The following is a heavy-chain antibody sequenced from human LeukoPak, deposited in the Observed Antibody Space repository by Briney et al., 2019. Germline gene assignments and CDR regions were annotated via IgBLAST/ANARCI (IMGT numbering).Heavy chain of an antibody. CDR1: GFTFSDYY. D-gene: IGHD5-24*01. CDR2: ISSSGTTI. CDR3: ARETRVRWTDY. J-gene: IGHJ4*02. V-gene: IGHV3-11*04. Sequence: GGSLRLSCAASGFTFSDYYMSWIRQAPGKGLEWLSYISSSGTTIYYADSVKGRFTISRDNAKNSLYLQMNSLRAEDTAVYYCARETRVRWTDYWGQGTLVTVSS.